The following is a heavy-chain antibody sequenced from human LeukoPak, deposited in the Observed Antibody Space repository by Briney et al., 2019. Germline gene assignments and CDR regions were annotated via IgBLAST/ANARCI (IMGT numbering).Heavy chain of an antibody. CDR2: ISSSGSAI. Sequence: GGSLRLSCAASGFXXSSYEMXWVXXAPGKXXXXVSXISSSGSAIYYAHSVKGRFTISRNNAKNSLYLQMSRLRAEDTAVYYCARGVLSCCFNYWGQGTLVTVSS. D-gene: IGHD4/OR15-4a*01. CDR3: ARGVLSCCFNY. V-gene: IGHV3-48*03. J-gene: IGHJ4*02. CDR1: GFXXSSYE.